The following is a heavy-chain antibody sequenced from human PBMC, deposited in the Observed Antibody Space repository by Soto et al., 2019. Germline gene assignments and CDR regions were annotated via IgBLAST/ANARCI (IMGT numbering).Heavy chain of an antibody. CDR2: ISGSGSRT. Sequence: GGSLRLSCAASGFTFSSYAMSWVRQAPGKGLEWVSTISGSGSRTFYADSVKGRFTISRDNSKNTLYLQMNSLRAEDTAVYYCAKKSGPIVDYYYGMDVWGQGTTVTVSS. D-gene: IGHD1-26*01. CDR1: GFTFSSYA. J-gene: IGHJ6*02. V-gene: IGHV3-23*01. CDR3: AKKSGPIVDYYYGMDV.